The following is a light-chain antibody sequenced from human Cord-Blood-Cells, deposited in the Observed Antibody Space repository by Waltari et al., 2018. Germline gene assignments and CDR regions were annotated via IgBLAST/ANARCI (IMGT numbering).Light chain of an antibody. V-gene: IGLV2-8*01. CDR1: STDVGGCNY. Sequence: QSALTLPPSASGSPGPSVPISCAGTSTDVGGCNYVSWYQQHPGKAPKLMIYEVSKRPSGVPDRFSGSKSGNTASLTVSGLQAEDEADYYCSSYAGSNVVFGGGTKLTVL. CDR3: SSYAGSNVV. J-gene: IGLJ2*01. CDR2: EVS.